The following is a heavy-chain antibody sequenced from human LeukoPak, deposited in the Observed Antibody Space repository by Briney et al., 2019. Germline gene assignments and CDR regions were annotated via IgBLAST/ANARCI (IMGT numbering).Heavy chain of an antibody. D-gene: IGHD3-16*01. CDR3: TTAYDYVWEVDY. CDR1: GFTFSNAW. CDR2: IKSKTDGGTT. J-gene: IGHJ4*02. Sequence: GGSLRLSCAASGFTFSNAWMSWVRQAPGKGLEWVGRIKSKTDGGTTDYAAPVKGRFTISRDDSKNTLYLQMNSLKTEDTAVYYCTTAYDYVWEVDYWGQGTLVTVSS. V-gene: IGHV3-15*01.